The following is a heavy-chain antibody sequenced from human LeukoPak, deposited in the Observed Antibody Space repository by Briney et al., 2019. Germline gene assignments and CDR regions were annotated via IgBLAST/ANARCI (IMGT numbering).Heavy chain of an antibody. CDR3: ARDRYYGSGSPIDY. CDR1: SGSISSSSYY. Sequence: PSETLSLTCTVSSGSISSSSYYWGWIRQPPGKGLEWMGFIYYSGSTYYNPSLKSRVTISVDTSKNQFSLKLSSVTAADTAVYYCARDRYYGSGSPIDYWGQGTLVTVSS. CDR2: IYYSGST. V-gene: IGHV4-39*07. D-gene: IGHD3-10*01. J-gene: IGHJ4*02.